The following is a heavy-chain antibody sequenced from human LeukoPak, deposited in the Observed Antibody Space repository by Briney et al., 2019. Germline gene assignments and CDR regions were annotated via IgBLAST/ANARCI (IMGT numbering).Heavy chain of an antibody. Sequence: GESLKISCKGSGYSFTSYWIGGVRQMPGKGLEWMGIIYPGDSDTRYSPSFQGQVTISADKSISTAYLQWSSLKASDTAMYYCAREVLVNRPPYYYGMDVWGQGTTVTVSS. CDR3: AREVLVNRPPYYYGMDV. D-gene: IGHD3-9*01. J-gene: IGHJ6*02. V-gene: IGHV5-51*01. CDR1: GYSFTSYW. CDR2: IYPGDSDT.